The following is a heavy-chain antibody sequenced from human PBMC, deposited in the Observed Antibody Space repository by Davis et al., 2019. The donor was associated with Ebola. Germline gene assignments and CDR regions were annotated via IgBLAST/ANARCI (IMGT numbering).Heavy chain of an antibody. CDR3: ARETYYYDSSGYYSVVGSDY. V-gene: IGHV1-69*02. D-gene: IGHD3-22*01. Sequence: AASVKISCKASGDTFNRYTITWMRQAPGQGLEWMGRIIPILGIPLYAQKFQGRVTITADKSTSTAYMELSSLRSEDTAVYYCARETYYYDSSGYYSVVGSDYWGQGTLVTVSS. CDR2: IIPILGIP. CDR1: GDTFNRYT. J-gene: IGHJ4*02.